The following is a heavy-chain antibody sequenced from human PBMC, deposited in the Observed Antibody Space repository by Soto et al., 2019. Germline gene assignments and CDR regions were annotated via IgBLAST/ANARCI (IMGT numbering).Heavy chain of an antibody. CDR1: GFTFSSYA. V-gene: IGHV3-23*01. CDR3: AKDWEWGGGSFSGAFDI. CDR2: ISGSGGST. J-gene: IGHJ3*02. Sequence: GGSLRLSCAASGFTFSSYAMSWVRQAPGKGLEWVSAISGSGGSTYYADSVKGRFTNSRDNSKNTLYLQMNSLRAEDTAVYYCAKDWEWGGGSFSGAFDIWGQGTMVTVSS. D-gene: IGHD2-15*01.